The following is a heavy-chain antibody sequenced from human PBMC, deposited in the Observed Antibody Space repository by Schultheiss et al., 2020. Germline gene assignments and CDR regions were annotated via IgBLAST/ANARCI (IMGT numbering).Heavy chain of an antibody. V-gene: IGHV4-39*02. CDR3: ARDLSVSVGPNWFDP. Sequence: SETLSLTCTVSGGSISSSSYYWGWIRQPPGKGLEWIGSIYYSGSTYYNPSLKSRVTISVDTSKNQFSLKLSSVTAADTAVYYCARDLSVSVGPNWFDPWGQGTL. D-gene: IGHD5/OR15-5a*01. CDR1: GGSISSSSYY. J-gene: IGHJ5*02. CDR2: IYYSGST.